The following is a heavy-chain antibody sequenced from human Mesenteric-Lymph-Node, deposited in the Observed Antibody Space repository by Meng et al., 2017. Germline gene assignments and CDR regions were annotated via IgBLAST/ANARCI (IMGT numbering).Heavy chain of an antibody. D-gene: IGHD3-22*01. CDR1: GGSISSRDYY. Sequence: QLQRHESGPGLAKPSQTLSLTCTVSGGSISSRDYYWSWIRQPPGKGLEWIGYIYYSGSTYYTPSLKSRVTISVDTSKNQFSLKLSSVTAADTAVYYCARGYYDSSGYGYWYFDLWGRGTLVPSPQ. CDR3: ARGYYDSSGYGYWYFDL. CDR2: IYYSGST. J-gene: IGHJ2*01. V-gene: IGHV4-30-4*01.